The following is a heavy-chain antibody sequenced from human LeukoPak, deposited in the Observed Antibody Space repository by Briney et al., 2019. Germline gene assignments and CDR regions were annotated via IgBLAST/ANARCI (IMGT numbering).Heavy chain of an antibody. CDR3: AREMLIPAATYYYYYYMDV. Sequence: SVKVSCKASGGTFSSYAISWVRQAPGQGLEWMGGIIPIFGTPNYAQKFQGRVTITTDESTSTAYMELSSLRSEDTAVYYCAREMLIPAATYYYYYYMDVWGKGTTVTVSS. CDR1: GGTFSSYA. V-gene: IGHV1-69*05. CDR2: IIPIFGTP. J-gene: IGHJ6*03. D-gene: IGHD2-2*01.